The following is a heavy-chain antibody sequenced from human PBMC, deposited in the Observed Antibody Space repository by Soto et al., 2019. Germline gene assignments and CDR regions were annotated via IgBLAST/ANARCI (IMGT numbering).Heavy chain of an antibody. Sequence: GGSLRLSCAASGFTFSNAWMNWVRQAPGKGLEWVGRIKSKTDGGTTDYAAPVKGRFTISRDDSKNTLYLQMNSLKTEDTAVYYCTGQWLVHRTLSFWGQGTLVTVSS. CDR1: GFTFSNAW. V-gene: IGHV3-15*07. D-gene: IGHD6-19*01. J-gene: IGHJ4*02. CDR2: IKSKTDGGTT. CDR3: TGQWLVHRTLSF.